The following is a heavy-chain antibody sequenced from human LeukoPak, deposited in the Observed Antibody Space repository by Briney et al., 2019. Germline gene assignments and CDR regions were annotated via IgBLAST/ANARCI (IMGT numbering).Heavy chain of an antibody. CDR2: ISSSSSYI. CDR1: GFTFSSYS. Sequence: PGGSLRLSCAASGFTFSSYSMNWVRQAPGKGLEWVSSISSSSSYIYYADSVKGRFTISRDNAKNSLYLQINSLRAEDTAVYYCARAGGAYYYDSSGYYSPFGYWGQGTLVTVSS. J-gene: IGHJ4*02. D-gene: IGHD3-22*01. V-gene: IGHV3-21*01. CDR3: ARAGGAYYYDSSGYYSPFGY.